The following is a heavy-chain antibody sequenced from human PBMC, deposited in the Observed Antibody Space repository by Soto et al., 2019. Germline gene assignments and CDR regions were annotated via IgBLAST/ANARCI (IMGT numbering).Heavy chain of an antibody. V-gene: IGHV4-31*03. J-gene: IGHJ5*02. Sequence: SETLSLTCFVSGYSITAGGYYWSWIRHHPGKGLEWIGSFYSSGSIIYNPSLRSRVSISGDTSSNQFSMSLTSVTAADTARYYCARMYSSGSGWFHPWGQGTLVAVSS. CDR2: FYSSGSI. CDR3: ARMYSSGSGWFHP. D-gene: IGHD6-19*01. CDR1: GYSITAGGYY.